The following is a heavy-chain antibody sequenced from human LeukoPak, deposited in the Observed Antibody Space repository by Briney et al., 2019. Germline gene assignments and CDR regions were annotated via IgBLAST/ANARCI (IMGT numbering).Heavy chain of an antibody. J-gene: IGHJ4*02. V-gene: IGHV4-4*07. D-gene: IGHD6-19*01. CDR2: IYTSGST. Sequence: SETLSLTCTVSGGSISSYYWSWIRQTAGKGLEWIGRIYTSGSTNYNPSLKSRVTMSVDTSKNQFSLKLSSVTAADTAVYYCARTEGSGWYGYFDYWGPGTLVTVSS. CDR1: GGSISSYY. CDR3: ARTEGSGWYGYFDY.